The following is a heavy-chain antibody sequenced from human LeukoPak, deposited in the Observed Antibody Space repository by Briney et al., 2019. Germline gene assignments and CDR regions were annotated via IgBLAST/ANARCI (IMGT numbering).Heavy chain of an antibody. D-gene: IGHD3-10*01. CDR3: ARDITFVPGATASPI. CDR1: GYTFTGYY. Sequence: ASVKVSXKASGYTFTGYYMHWVRQAPGQGLEWMGWINPNSGGTNYAQKFQGRVTMTRDTSISTAYMELSRLRSDDTGVYYCARDITFVPGATASPIWGQGTMVTVSS. V-gene: IGHV1-2*02. J-gene: IGHJ3*02. CDR2: INPNSGGT.